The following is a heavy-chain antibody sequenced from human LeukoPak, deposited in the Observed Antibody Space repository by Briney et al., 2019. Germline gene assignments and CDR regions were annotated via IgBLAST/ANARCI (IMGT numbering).Heavy chain of an antibody. V-gene: IGHV4-39*07. CDR3: ASTANRRRSGSYYYYYMDV. CDR2: IYYSGST. D-gene: IGHD4-17*01. CDR1: GGSISSSSYY. J-gene: IGHJ6*03. Sequence: SETLSLTCTVSGGSISSSSYYWGWIRQPPGKGLEWIGSIYYSGSTNYNPSLKSRVTISVDTSKNQFSLKLSSVTAADTAVYYCASTANRRRSGSYYYYYMDVWGKGTTVTVSS.